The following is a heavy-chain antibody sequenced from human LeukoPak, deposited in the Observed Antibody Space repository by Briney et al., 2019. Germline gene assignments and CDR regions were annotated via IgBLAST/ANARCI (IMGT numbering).Heavy chain of an antibody. V-gene: IGHV3-7*01. J-gene: IGHJ4*02. CDR2: IKQDGSEK. CDR3: VRDIY. Sequence: GGSLRLSCAASGFTFSTSAMNWVRQAPGKGLEWVANIKQDGSEKYYVDSVKGRSTISRDNAKNLLYLQMDSLRADDTAVYYCVRDIYWGQGTLVTVSS. CDR1: GFTFSTSA.